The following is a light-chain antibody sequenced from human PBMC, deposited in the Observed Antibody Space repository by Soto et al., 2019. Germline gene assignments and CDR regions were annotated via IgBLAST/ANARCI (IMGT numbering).Light chain of an antibody. CDR3: CSFTSRRTHV. CDR1: SSDFGTYDF. V-gene: IGLV2-14*02. J-gene: IGLJ1*01. CDR2: ERD. Sequence: QSPLTKPASVSGSPGRSITISCAGTSSDFGTYDFVSWYQQHPGKAPKLIIYERDKRPSGVSNRFSGSKSGNTASLTISGLQVEDEADYYCCSFTSRRTHVFGTGTKVTVL.